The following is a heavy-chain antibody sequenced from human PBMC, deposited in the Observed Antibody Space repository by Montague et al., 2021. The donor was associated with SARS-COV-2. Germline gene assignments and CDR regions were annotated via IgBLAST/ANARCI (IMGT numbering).Heavy chain of an antibody. CDR3: ARTTTRMLYPENALDI. D-gene: IGHD2-15*01. V-gene: IGHV6-1*01. J-gene: IGHJ3*02. CDR2: TYYRSKWYH. CDR1: GDSVSSNTAT. Sequence: CAISGDSVSSNTATWNWIRQSPSRGLEWLGRTYYRSKWYHDYAISLKSRITINPDTSKNQFSLQLSSVAPEGTAVFYCARTTTRMLYPENALDIWGQGTMVTVSS.